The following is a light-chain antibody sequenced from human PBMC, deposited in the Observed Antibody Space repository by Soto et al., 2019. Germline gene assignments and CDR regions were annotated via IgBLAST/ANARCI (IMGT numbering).Light chain of an antibody. V-gene: IGKV1-5*01. CDR3: QQYNSYSPT. J-gene: IGKJ1*01. CDR2: DAS. Sequence: DIQMTQSPSTLSASVGDRVTITCRASQSISSWLAWYQQKPGKAPKLLIYDASSLESGVPSRFRGSGSRTEFTLTISSLQPDDFATYYFQQYNSYSPTFGQGTKVEIK. CDR1: QSISSW.